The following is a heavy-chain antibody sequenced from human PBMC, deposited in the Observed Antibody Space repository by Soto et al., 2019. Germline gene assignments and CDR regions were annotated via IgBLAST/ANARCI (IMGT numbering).Heavy chain of an antibody. Sequence: SVKVSCKASGGTFSSYAISWVRQAPGQGLEWMGGIIPIFGTANYAQKFQGRVTITADESTSTAYMELSSLRSEDTAVYYCARVECISTSFYIGMDVWGQGTTVTVSS. CDR1: GGTFSSYA. D-gene: IGHD2-2*02. CDR2: IIPIFGTA. J-gene: IGHJ6*02. CDR3: ARVECISTSFYIGMDV. V-gene: IGHV1-69*13.